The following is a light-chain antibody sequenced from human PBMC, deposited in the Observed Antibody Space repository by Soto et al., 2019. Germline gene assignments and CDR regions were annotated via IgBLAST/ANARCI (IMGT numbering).Light chain of an antibody. CDR1: QDITNS. V-gene: IGKV1-33*01. CDR3: QHYSRLPAVT. J-gene: IGKJ4*01. Sequence: DIQMTQSPSSLSASVGDRVAITCQASQDITNSLSWYQQKPGKAPKLLIYDASSLRTGGPSRFSGSRSGTDFTFIISSLQPEDIATYYCQHYSRLPAVTFGGGTKVEI. CDR2: DAS.